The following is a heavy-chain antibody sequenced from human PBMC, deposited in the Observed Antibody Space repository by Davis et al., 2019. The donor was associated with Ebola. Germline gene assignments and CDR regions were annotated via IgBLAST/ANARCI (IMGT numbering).Heavy chain of an antibody. CDR1: GYTFTSYG. CDR3: ARGYSPKCRGGDCVNDF. Sequence: SVTVSCKASGYTFTSYGISWVRQPPGQGLEWMGRIIPILGIANYDQKFQGRVTITADESTSTAYMELSSLTIDGTAVYYCARGYSPKCRGGDCVNDFWGQGTLVTVST. J-gene: IGHJ4*02. V-gene: IGHV1-69*04. D-gene: IGHD2-21*02. CDR2: IIPILGIA.